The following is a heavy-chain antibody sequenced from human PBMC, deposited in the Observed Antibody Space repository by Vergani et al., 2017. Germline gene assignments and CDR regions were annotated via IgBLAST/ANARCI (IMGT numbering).Heavy chain of an antibody. J-gene: IGHJ4*02. V-gene: IGHV1-18*01. CDR3: ARDFRRTYYYDSSGYYLFDY. D-gene: IGHD3-22*01. Sequence: QVQLVQSGAEVKKPGASVKVSCKASGYTFTSYGISWVRQAPGQGLEWMGWISAYNGNTNYAQKLQGRVTMTTDTSTSTAYMELRSLRSDDTAVYYCARDFRRTYYYDSSGYYLFDYWGQGPLVTVSS. CDR2: ISAYNGNT. CDR1: GYTFTSYG.